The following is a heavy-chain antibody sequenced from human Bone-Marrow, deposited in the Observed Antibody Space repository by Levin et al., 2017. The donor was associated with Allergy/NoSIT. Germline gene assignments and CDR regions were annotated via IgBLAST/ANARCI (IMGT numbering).Heavy chain of an antibody. D-gene: IGHD2-8*01. CDR2: IYYSGST. Sequence: SETLSLTCTVSGGSISSSSYYWGWIRQPPGKGLEWIGSIYYSGSTYYNPSLKSRVTIYVDTSKNQFSLKLSSVTAADTAVYYCAKREGIPLMVYANDYGMDVWGQGTTVTVSS. CDR3: AKREGIPLMVYANDYGMDV. J-gene: IGHJ6*02. CDR1: GGSISSSSYY. V-gene: IGHV4-39*01.